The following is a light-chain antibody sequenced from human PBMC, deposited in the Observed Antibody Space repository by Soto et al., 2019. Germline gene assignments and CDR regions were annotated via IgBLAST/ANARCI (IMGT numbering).Light chain of an antibody. Sequence: QSALTQPASVSGSPGQSITISCSGTTNDVGGYNYVSWYQQHPGKDPKLLIYGVTDRPSGVSSRFSGSKSGNAASLTISGLQAEDEGDYYCSSYTSSYTGIFGGGTKLTVL. CDR3: SSYTSSYTGI. J-gene: IGLJ2*01. CDR1: TNDVGGYNY. CDR2: GVT. V-gene: IGLV2-14*03.